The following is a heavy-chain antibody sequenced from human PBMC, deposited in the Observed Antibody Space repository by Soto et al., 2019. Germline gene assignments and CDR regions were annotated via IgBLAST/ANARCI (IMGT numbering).Heavy chain of an antibody. V-gene: IGHV3-33*01. J-gene: IGHJ4*02. CDR3: GRDGALGDTAVVDS. CDR1: GFTFSTYG. CDR2: IWYDGSNK. Sequence: QVQRVESGGGVVQPGKSLRLSCAASGFTFSTYGIHWVRQAPGKGLEWVAVIWYDGSNKYHGDSLKGRFTISRDNSKNTLYLQINNLRAKKTAVYYCGRDGALGDTAVVDSWGQGTLVTVSS. D-gene: IGHD5-18*01.